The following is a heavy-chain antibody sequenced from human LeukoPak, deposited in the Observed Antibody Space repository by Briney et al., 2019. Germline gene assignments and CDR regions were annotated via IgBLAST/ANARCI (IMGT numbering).Heavy chain of an antibody. J-gene: IGHJ4*02. CDR1: GGSISSYY. V-gene: IGHV4-59*06. D-gene: IGHD6-19*01. CDR3: ASGIAVAGTGFDY. CDR2: IYYSGST. Sequence: SESLSLTCTVSGGSISSYYWSWIRPPPGKGRAWIGYIYYSGSTYYNPSLKSRVTISVDTSKNQFSLKLSSVTAAGTAVYYCASGIAVAGTGFDYWGQGTLVTVSS.